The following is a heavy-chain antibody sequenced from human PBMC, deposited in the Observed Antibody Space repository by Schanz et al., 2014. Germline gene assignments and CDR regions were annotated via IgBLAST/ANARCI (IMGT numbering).Heavy chain of an antibody. CDR1: GFAFSSFA. CDR3: ARKMKLGVYGGKGHDSLDI. J-gene: IGHJ3*02. V-gene: IGHV3-23*01. D-gene: IGHD4-17*01. Sequence: EVQLMESGGGLVKPGGSLRLSCVASGFAFSSFAMTWVRQAPGRGLEWVSLISDSGDTAYYADSVKGRFTISRDNFKGALYLQMSSLRAEDTAVYYCARKMKLGVYGGKGHDSLDIWGQGTMVTVSS. CDR2: ISDSGDTA.